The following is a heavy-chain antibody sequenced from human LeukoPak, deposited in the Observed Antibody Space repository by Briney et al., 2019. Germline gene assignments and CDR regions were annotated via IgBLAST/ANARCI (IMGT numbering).Heavy chain of an antibody. CDR2: ISGSGGST. CDR1: GFTFSSYA. CDR3: ATSRRAAAGYYFDY. Sequence: PGGSLRLSCAASGFTFSSYAMSWVRQAPGKGLEWVSAISGSGGSTYYADSVKGRFTISRDNSKNTLYLQMNSLRAEDTAVCYCATSRRAAAGYYFDYWGQGTLVTVSS. D-gene: IGHD6-13*01. V-gene: IGHV3-23*01. J-gene: IGHJ4*02.